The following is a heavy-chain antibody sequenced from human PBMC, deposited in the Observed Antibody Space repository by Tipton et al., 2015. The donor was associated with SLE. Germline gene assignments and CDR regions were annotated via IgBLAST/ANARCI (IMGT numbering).Heavy chain of an antibody. CDR2: THTSGST. J-gene: IGHJ4*02. D-gene: IGHD3-3*01. CDR3: AREHSLLMYGVVSYFDY. CDR1: GGSISSYY. V-gene: IGHV4-4*08. Sequence: LSLTCKVSGGSISSYYWSWIRQTSGKRLEWIGYTHTSGSTDYNPSLKSRVTISVDTSKNQFSLKLTSMTAADTAVYYCAREHSLLMYGVVSYFDYWGQGALVTVSS.